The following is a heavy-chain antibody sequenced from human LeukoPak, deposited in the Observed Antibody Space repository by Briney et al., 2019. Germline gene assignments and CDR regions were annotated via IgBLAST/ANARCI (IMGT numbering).Heavy chain of an antibody. Sequence: SENLSLTCTVSGGSSSSGDYYWSWIRQPPGKGLEWIGYIYYSGSTYYNPSLKSGVTISVDTSKSQFSLKLSSVTAADTAVYYCARDGWYYYDTTGSDAFDIWGQGTMVTVSS. CDR3: ARDGWYYYDTTGSDAFDI. J-gene: IGHJ3*02. D-gene: IGHD3-22*01. V-gene: IGHV4-30-4*08. CDR1: GGSSSSGDYY. CDR2: IYYSGST.